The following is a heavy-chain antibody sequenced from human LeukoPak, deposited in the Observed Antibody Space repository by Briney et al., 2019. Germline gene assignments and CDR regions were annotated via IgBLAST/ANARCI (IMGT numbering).Heavy chain of an antibody. D-gene: IGHD2-15*01. CDR2: IYYSGST. CDR3: ARDGHRGGSNYYYYYMDV. V-gene: IGHV4-39*07. Sequence: SETLSLTCTVSGGSISSSSYYWGWIRQPPGKGLEWIGSIYYSGSTYYNPSLKSRVTISVDTSKNQFSLKLSSVTAADTAVYYCARDGHRGGSNYYYYYMDVWGKGTTVTVSS. J-gene: IGHJ6*03. CDR1: GGSISSSSYY.